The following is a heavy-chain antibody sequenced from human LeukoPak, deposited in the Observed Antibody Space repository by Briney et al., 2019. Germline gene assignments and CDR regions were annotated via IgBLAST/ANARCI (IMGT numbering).Heavy chain of an antibody. D-gene: IGHD3-22*01. CDR1: GYIFTSYG. Sequence: ASVKVSRKASGYIFTSYGISWVRQAPGQGLEWMGWISAYNGNTNYAQKLQGRVTMTTDTSTSTAYMELRSLRSDDTAVYYCARRGLDYYDSSDYYTDAFDIWGQGTMVTVSS. CDR3: ARRGLDYYDSSDYYTDAFDI. V-gene: IGHV1-18*01. J-gene: IGHJ3*02. CDR2: ISAYNGNT.